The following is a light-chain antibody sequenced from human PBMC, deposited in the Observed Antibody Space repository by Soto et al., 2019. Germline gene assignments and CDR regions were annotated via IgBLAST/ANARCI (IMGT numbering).Light chain of an antibody. J-gene: IGKJ5*01. V-gene: IGKV1-39*01. CDR1: QTISSH. CDR2: AAS. Sequence: IQMTQSPSSLSASVGDMVIITCRASQTISSHLNWYQQKPGKAPNLLVYAASSLQSGVPSRFTGRGSGTDFTLTISSLQPEDFAPYFCQQSYTPLITFGQGTRLEI. CDR3: QQSYTPLIT.